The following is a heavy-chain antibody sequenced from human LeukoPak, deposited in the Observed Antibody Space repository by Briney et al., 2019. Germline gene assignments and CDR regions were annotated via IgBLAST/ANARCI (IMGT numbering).Heavy chain of an antibody. CDR3: ARGRGFEDGSGSYRPRRYYYYGMDV. J-gene: IGHJ6*02. V-gene: IGHV4-38-2*02. Sequence: SETLSLTCTVSGYSISSGYYWGWIRQPPGKGLEWIGSIYHSGSTYYNPSLKSRVTISVDTSKNQFSLKLSSVTAADTAVYYCARGRGFEDGSGSYRPRRYYYYGMDVWGQGTTVTVSS. CDR1: GYSISSGYY. D-gene: IGHD3-10*01. CDR2: IYHSGST.